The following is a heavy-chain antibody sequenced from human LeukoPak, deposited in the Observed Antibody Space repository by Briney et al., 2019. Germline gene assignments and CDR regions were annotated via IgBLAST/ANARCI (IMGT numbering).Heavy chain of an antibody. Sequence: SETLSLTCTVSGGSISSYYWSWIRQPAGKGLEWIGRIYTSGSTNYNPSLKSRVTMSVDTSKNQFSLKLSSVTAADTAVYYCAEPLLVEGKYPFDYWGQGTLVTVSS. CDR3: AEPLLVEGKYPFDY. V-gene: IGHV4-4*07. J-gene: IGHJ4*02. CDR1: GGSISSYY. CDR2: IYTSGST. D-gene: IGHD2-15*01.